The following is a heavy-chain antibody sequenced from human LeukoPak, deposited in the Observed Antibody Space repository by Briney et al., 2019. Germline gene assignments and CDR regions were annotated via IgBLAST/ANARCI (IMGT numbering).Heavy chain of an antibody. Sequence: GGSLRLSCAASGFSFSRHAMHWVRQAPGKGLEWVTIISYEGNRKHYANSVTGRFTVSKDFSQNMVFLQMNSLRPEDTAVYYCARDSRQDGAGSYFPFESWGQGTLVTVSS. D-gene: IGHD3-10*01. CDR2: ISYEGNRK. J-gene: IGHJ4*02. CDR1: GFSFSRHA. V-gene: IGHV3-30*04. CDR3: ARDSRQDGAGSYFPFES.